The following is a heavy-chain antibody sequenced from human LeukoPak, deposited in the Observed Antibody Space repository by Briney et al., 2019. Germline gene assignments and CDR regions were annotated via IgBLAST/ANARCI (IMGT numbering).Heavy chain of an antibody. CDR3: ARISLDKYYYDSSPLGYFDY. CDR1: GFTFSSYW. CDR2: IKQDGSEK. D-gene: IGHD3-22*01. J-gene: IGHJ4*02. V-gene: IGHV3-7*01. Sequence: PGGSLRLSCAASGFTFSSYWMSWVRQAPGKGLEWVANIKQDGSEKYYVDSVKGRFTISRDNAKNSLYLQMNSLRAEDTAVYYCARISLDKYYYDSSPLGYFDYWGQGTLVTVSS.